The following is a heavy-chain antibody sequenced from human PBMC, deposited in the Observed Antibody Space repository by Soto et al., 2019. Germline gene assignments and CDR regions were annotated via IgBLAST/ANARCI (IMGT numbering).Heavy chain of an antibody. CDR1: GFSLSTSGMR. CDR3: ARTSSSSSPYYYGMDV. J-gene: IGHJ6*02. Sequence: SGPTLVNPTQTLTLTCTCAGFSLSTSGMRGSWIRQPPGKALEWLARIDWDDDKFYSTSLKTRLTIAKDTSKNQVVLTMTNMDPVDTATYYCARTSSSSSPYYYGMDVWGQGPTVTVPS. CDR2: IDWDDDK. V-gene: IGHV2-70*04. D-gene: IGHD6-6*01.